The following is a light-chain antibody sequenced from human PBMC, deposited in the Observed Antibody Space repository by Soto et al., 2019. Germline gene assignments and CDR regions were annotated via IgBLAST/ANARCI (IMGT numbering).Light chain of an antibody. V-gene: IGKV3-15*01. CDR3: QHYSDWPPYT. J-gene: IGKJ2*01. CDR1: LSVDSH. CDR2: DTS. Sequence: EIVMTQSPATLSMSPGERATLSCRASLSVDSHLAWYQQKPGQAPRLLIYDTSTRATGVPARFSGTGSGTEFTLTISSLQSEDFAVYYCQHYSDWPPYTFGQGTKLEIK.